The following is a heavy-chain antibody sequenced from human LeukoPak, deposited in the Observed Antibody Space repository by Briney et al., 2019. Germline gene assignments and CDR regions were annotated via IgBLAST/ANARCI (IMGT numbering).Heavy chain of an antibody. CDR2: ISGSGGST. V-gene: IGHV3-23*01. CDR3: ANDVLRYFDWLLYDAFDI. CDR1: GFTFSSYG. D-gene: IGHD3-9*01. Sequence: PGGSLRLSCAASGFTFSSYGMSWVRQAPGKGLEWVSAISGSGGSTYYADPVKGRFTISRDNSKNTLYLQMNSLRAEDTAVYYCANDVLRYFDWLLYDAFDIWGQGTMVTVSS. J-gene: IGHJ3*02.